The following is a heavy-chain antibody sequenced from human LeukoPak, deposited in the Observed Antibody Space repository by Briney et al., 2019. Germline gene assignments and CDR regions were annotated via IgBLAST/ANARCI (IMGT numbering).Heavy chain of an antibody. V-gene: IGHV4-4*07. CDR2: IYTSGST. CDR3: ARDGGDIAAAGTLDY. CDR1: GGSISSYN. J-gene: IGHJ4*02. Sequence: SETLSLTCTVSGGSISSYNWSWIRQPAGKGLEWIGRIYTSGSTNYNPSLKSRVTMSVDTSKNQFSLKLSSVTAADTAVYYCARDGGDIAAAGTLDYWGQGTLVTVSS. D-gene: IGHD6-13*01.